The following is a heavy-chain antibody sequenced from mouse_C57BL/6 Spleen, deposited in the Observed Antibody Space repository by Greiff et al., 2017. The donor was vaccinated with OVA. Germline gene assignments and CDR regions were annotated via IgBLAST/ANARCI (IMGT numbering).Heavy chain of an antibody. CDR3: ARSSYDGYGAMDY. CDR1: GYTFTSYW. D-gene: IGHD2-3*01. CDR2: IYPSDSET. J-gene: IGHJ4*01. V-gene: IGHV1-61*01. Sequence: QVHVKQPGAELVRPGSSVKLSCKASGYTFTSYWMDWVKQRPGQGLEWIGNIYPSDSETHYNQKFKDKATLTVDKSSSTAYMQLSSLTSEDSAVYYCARSSYDGYGAMDYWGQGTSVTVSS.